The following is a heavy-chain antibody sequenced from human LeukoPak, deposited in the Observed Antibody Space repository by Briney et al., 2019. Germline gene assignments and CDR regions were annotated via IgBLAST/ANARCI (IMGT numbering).Heavy chain of an antibody. Sequence: PGGSLRLSCAASGFTFSSYAMSWVRQAPGKGLECVSTISGSGESTYYADSVKGRFTISRDNSKNTLYLQMNSLRAEDTAVYYCAKWGSGSYYKGSFDYWGQGTLVTVSS. CDR3: AKWGSGSYYKGSFDY. D-gene: IGHD3-10*01. J-gene: IGHJ4*02. CDR1: GFTFSSYA. CDR2: ISGSGEST. V-gene: IGHV3-23*01.